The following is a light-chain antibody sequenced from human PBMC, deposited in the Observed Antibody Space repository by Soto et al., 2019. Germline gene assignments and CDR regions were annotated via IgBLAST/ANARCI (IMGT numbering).Light chain of an antibody. CDR1: QRVSSNY. CDR2: GAS. Sequence: EIVLTQSPGTLSLSPGERASLSCRASQRVSSNYLAWFQQKPGQAPRLLISGASIRGTGIPDRFSGSGSETDFTLTISRLEPEDFAVYYCQQYGSSAPITFGQGTKVDIK. V-gene: IGKV3-20*01. J-gene: IGKJ1*01. CDR3: QQYGSSAPIT.